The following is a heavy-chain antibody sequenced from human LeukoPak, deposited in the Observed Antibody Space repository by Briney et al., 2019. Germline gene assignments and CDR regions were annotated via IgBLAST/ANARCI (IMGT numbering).Heavy chain of an antibody. CDR3: ATLDYVNAFDI. J-gene: IGHJ3*02. CDR2: IYYSGST. Sequence: SETLSLTCTVSGGSISSSSYYWGWIRQPPGKGLEWIGSIYYSGSTYYNPSLKSRVTISVDTSKNQFSLKLSSVTAADTAVYYCATLDYVNAFDIWGQGTMVTVSS. V-gene: IGHV4-39*01. CDR1: GGSISSSSYY. D-gene: IGHD4-17*01.